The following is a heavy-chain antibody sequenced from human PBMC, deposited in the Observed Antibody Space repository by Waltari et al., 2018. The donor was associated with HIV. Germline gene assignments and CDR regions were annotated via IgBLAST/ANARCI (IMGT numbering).Heavy chain of an antibody. V-gene: IGHV3-15*01. CDR1: GITFRNAW. D-gene: IGHD3-22*01. J-gene: IGHJ4*02. CDR3: TTLWYSYDSTDY. CDR2: IKSGAEGGTT. Sequence: EVQLVESGGGLVKPGGSLRLSCAASGITFRNAWMSWVRQGPGKGLEWVGRIKSGAEGGTTDYAAAVKGRFTISRDDSKHTLYLQMDSLKTEDTAVYYCTTLWYSYDSTDYWGQGTLVTVSS.